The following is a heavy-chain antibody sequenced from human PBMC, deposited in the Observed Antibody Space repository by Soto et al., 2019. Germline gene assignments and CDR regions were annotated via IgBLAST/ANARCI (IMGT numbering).Heavy chain of an antibody. CDR3: ARGSLWLGELLSFYYYYGMDV. V-gene: IGHV5-10-1*01. D-gene: IGHD3-10*01. CDR1: GYSFTSYW. J-gene: IGHJ6*02. Sequence: PGESLKISCKGSGYSFTSYWISWVRQMPGKGLEWMGRIDPSDSYTNYSPSFQGHVTISADKSISTAYLQWSSLKASDTAMYYCARGSLWLGELLSFYYYYGMDVWGQGTTVTVSS. CDR2: IDPSDSYT.